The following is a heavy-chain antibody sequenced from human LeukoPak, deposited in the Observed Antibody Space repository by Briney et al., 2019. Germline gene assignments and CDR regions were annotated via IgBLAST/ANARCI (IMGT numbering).Heavy chain of an antibody. CDR3: ARQRRQLDY. CDR2: IYYSGST. Sequence: SETLSLTCTVSGGSISSYYWSWIRQPPGKGLEWIGYIYYSGSTNYNPSLKSRVTISVDTSKNQFSLKLSAVTAADTAVYYCARQRRQLDYWGQGTLVTVSS. V-gene: IGHV4-59*08. D-gene: IGHD5-18*01. CDR1: GGSISSYY. J-gene: IGHJ4*02.